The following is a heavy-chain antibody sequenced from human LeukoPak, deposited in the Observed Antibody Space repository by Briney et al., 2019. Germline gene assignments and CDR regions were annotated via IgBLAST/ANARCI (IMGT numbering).Heavy chain of an antibody. D-gene: IGHD5-12*01. V-gene: IGHV3-30*02. CDR3: AKGLCGYDSGDY. J-gene: IGHJ4*02. CDR2: IRYDGSNK. Sequence: PGGSLRLSCAASGFTFSSYGMHWVRQAPGKGLERVAFIRYDGSNKYYADSVKGRFTISRDNSKNTLYLQMNSLRAEDTAVYYCAKGLCGYDSGDYWGQGTLVTVSS. CDR1: GFTFSSYG.